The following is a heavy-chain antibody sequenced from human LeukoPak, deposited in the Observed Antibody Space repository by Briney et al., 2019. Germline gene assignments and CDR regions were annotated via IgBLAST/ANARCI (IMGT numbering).Heavy chain of an antibody. CDR1: GYTFTGYY. V-gene: IGHV1-2*04. D-gene: IGHD6-19*01. J-gene: IGHJ4*02. CDR3: ARPLSSGWYGD. Sequence: ASVKVSCKASGYTFTGYYMHWVRQAPGQGLEWMGWINPNSGGTNYAQKFQGWVTMTRDTSISTAYMELSRLRSEDTAVYYCARPLSSGWYGDWGQGTLVTVSS. CDR2: INPNSGGT.